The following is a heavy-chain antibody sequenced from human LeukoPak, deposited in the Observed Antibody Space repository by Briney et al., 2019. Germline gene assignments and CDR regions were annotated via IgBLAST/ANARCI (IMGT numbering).Heavy chain of an antibody. Sequence: GGSLRLSCAASGFTFSSYEMNWVRQAPGKGLEWVSYISSSGSTIYYADSVKGRFTISRDNAKNSLYLQMNSLRAEDTAVYYCARDNGNGYLGSWGQGTLVTVSS. J-gene: IGHJ4*02. V-gene: IGHV3-48*03. CDR2: ISSSGSTI. CDR1: GFTFSSYE. CDR3: ARDNGNGYLGS. D-gene: IGHD5-24*01.